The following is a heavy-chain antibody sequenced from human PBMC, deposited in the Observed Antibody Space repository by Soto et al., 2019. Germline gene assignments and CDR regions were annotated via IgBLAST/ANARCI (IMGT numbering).Heavy chain of an antibody. CDR3: AREGSVGWHYFDY. V-gene: IGHV4-59*01. D-gene: IGHD6-19*01. Sequence: PSETLSLTCTVSGASISSYYWSWIRQPPGKGLEWIGYVYYSGSPDYNASLKSRVTISLDTSKNQVSLKLSSVTAADTAVYYCAREGSVGWHYFDYWGQGALVTVSS. CDR1: GASISSYY. J-gene: IGHJ4*02. CDR2: VYYSGSP.